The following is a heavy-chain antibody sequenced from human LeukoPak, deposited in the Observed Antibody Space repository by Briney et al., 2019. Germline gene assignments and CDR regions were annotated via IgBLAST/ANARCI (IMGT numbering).Heavy chain of an antibody. V-gene: IGHV4-39*07. J-gene: IGHJ3*02. Sequence: SETLSLTCTVSGGSISSSSYYWGWIRQPPGKGLEWIGSIYYSGSTYYNPSLKSRVTISVDTSKNQFSLKLSSVTAADTAVYYCARDSAGGSYYWDAFDIWGQGTMVTVSS. CDR3: ARDSAGGSYYWDAFDI. CDR2: IYYSGST. CDR1: GGSISSSSYY. D-gene: IGHD1-26*01.